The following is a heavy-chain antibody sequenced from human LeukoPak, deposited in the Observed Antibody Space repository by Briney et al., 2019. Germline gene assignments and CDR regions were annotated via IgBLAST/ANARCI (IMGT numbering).Heavy chain of an antibody. D-gene: IGHD6-19*01. V-gene: IGHV1-18*01. Sequence: ASVKVSCKASGGTFSSYAISWVRQAPGQGLEWMGWISAYNGNTNYAQKLQGRVTMTTDTSTSTAYMELRSLRSDDTAVYYCARGARLNIAVAGTFDYWGQGTLVTVSS. CDR1: GGTFSSYA. J-gene: IGHJ4*02. CDR2: ISAYNGNT. CDR3: ARGARLNIAVAGTFDY.